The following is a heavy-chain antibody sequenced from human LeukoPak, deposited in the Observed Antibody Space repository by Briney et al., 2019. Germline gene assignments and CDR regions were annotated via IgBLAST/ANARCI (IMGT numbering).Heavy chain of an antibody. V-gene: IGHV3-23*01. CDR2: ISGSGGST. J-gene: IGHJ4*02. D-gene: IGHD5-12*01. CDR3: GSGYDPVSYFDY. Sequence: GGSLRLSCAASGFTFSSYAMSWVRQAPGNGLEWVSAISGSGGSTYYADSVKGRFTISRDNSKNTLYLQMNSLRAEDTAVYYCGSGYDPVSYFDYWGQGTLVTVSS. CDR1: GFTFSSYA.